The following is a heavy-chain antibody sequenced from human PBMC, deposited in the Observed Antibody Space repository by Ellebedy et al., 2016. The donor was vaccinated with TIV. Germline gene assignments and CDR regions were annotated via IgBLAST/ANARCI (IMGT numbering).Heavy chain of an antibody. Sequence: ASVKVSCXASGYTFTSFGIIWMRQAPGQGLEWMGWINTGSDNTNYAQKFQGRVTMTEDTSTDTAYMELSSLRAEDTAVYYCATGAVAGEYWGQGTLVTVSS. CDR3: ATGAVAGEY. D-gene: IGHD6-19*01. CDR1: GYTFTSFG. V-gene: IGHV1-18*01. CDR2: INTGSDNT. J-gene: IGHJ4*02.